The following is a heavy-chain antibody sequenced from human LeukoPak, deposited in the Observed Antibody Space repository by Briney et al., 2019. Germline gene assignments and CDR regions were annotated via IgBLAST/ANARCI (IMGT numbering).Heavy chain of an antibody. CDR3: AKDTVNSGSSY. CDR1: GFTFSNYG. CDR2: ISGSGRST. D-gene: IGHD6-19*01. V-gene: IGHV3-23*01. J-gene: IGHJ4*02. Sequence: HTGGTLRLSCAASGFTFSNYGMSWVRQAPGKGLEWVSGISGSGRSTFYADSVKGRFTISRDNSKNTLYLQMNSLRAADTAVYYCAKDTVNSGSSYWGQGTLVTVSS.